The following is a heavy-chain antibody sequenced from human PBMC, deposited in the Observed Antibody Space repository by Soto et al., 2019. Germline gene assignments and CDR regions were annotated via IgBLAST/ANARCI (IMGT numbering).Heavy chain of an antibody. V-gene: IGHV4-59*08. D-gene: IGHD2-8*02. J-gene: IGHJ4*02. CDR1: GGSIISYY. CDR2: ISYSGST. CDR3: ATQVRGVLHY. Sequence: SETLSLTCTVSGGSIISYYWSWVRRPPGKGLEWIGYISYSGSTEYNPSLKSRFSISIDTSKNQFSLTVTSLTAADAAVYYCATQVRGVLHYWGQGIQVTVSS.